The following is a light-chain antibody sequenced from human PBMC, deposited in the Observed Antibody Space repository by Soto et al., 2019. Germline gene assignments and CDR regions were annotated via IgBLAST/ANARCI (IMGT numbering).Light chain of an antibody. CDR2: AAS. CDR3: QQANSFPWT. Sequence: DIQMTQSPSSVSASVGDRVTMTCRASQGINSWLAWYQQKPGKAPKLLIYAASNLQSGVPSRFSGSGAGTDFHLTISSLQPEDFATFYCQQANSFPWTFGQGTKVEIK. J-gene: IGKJ1*01. V-gene: IGKV1-12*01. CDR1: QGINSW.